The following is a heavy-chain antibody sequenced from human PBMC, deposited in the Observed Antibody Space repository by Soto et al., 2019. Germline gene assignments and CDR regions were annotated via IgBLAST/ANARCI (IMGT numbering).Heavy chain of an antibody. Sequence: ASVKVSCKASGYTFSIYGINWVRHAPGQGLEWMGWISPYNGNTKYAQNLQGRVTMTTDTSTSTAYMELRSLRSDDTAVYYCARDLDGSGSYYTDYWGQGTLVTVSS. V-gene: IGHV1-18*01. CDR2: ISPYNGNT. D-gene: IGHD3-10*01. J-gene: IGHJ4*02. CDR3: ARDLDGSGSYYTDY. CDR1: GYTFSIYG.